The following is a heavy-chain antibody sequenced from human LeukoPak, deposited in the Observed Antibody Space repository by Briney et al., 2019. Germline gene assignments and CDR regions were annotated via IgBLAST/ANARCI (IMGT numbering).Heavy chain of an antibody. CDR1: GFTFSSDS. D-gene: IGHD6-19*01. CDR2: ISRSSSYI. CDR3: ARDSSGWSY. Sequence: SPGGSLRLSCAASGFTFSSDSINWVRQAPGKGLEWVSSISRSSSYIYYADSVKGRFTISRDNAKNSLYLRTNSLRAEDTAVYYCARDSSGWSYWGQGTLVTVSS. J-gene: IGHJ4*02. V-gene: IGHV3-21*01.